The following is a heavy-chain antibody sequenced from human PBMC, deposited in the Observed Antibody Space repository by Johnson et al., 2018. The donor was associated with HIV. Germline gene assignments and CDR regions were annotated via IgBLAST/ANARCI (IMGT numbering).Heavy chain of an antibody. CDR3: ARAHDAFDI. V-gene: IGHV3-30*03. J-gene: IGHJ3*02. CDR2: ISYDGTNK. Sequence: QMLLVESGGGVVQPGRSLRLSCAASGFTFSSYDMHWVRQAPGKGLEWVAVISYDGTNKYYADSVKGRFTISRDNSKNTLYLQMNSLRAEDTAVYYCARAHDAFDIWGQGTMVTVSS. CDR1: GFTFSSYD.